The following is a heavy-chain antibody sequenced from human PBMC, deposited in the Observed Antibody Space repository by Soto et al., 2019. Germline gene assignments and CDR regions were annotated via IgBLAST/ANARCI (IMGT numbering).Heavy chain of an antibody. D-gene: IGHD7-27*01. CDR2: LHGDGGNT. CDR3: ARGSHTTSGAIKAHDC. CDR1: GFTFSSYW. J-gene: IGHJ4*02. V-gene: IGHV3-74*01. Sequence: GSLRLSCAASGFTFSSYWMHWVRQAPGKGLVWVSRLHGDGGNTKYADSVKGRFTISRDNAKNTLYLQMNSLTAEDTAVYYCARGSHTTSGAIKAHDCWGRGTLVTVSS.